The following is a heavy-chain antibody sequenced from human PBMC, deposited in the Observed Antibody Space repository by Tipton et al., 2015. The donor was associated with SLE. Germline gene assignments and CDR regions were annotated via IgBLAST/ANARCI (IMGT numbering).Heavy chain of an antibody. CDR2: IYYSGST. CDR1: SGSISNSDYY. Sequence: TLSLTCTVSSGSISNSDYYWGWIRQPPGKGLEWIGTIYYSGSTYYNPSLKSRVTISVDTSKKQFSLKVTSVTAADTAVYFCARAAKSHYYGVDVWGQGILVTVSS. V-gene: IGHV4-39*07. J-gene: IGHJ6*02. CDR3: ARAAKSHYYGVDV.